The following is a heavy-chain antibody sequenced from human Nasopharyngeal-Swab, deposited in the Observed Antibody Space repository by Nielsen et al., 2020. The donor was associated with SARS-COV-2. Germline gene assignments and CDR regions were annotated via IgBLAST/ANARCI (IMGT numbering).Heavy chain of an antibody. CDR2: IYPLDSDT. Sequence: GESLKISCKGFGYSFTSYWITWVRQMPGKGLEWMGIIYPLDSDTIYSPSFQGQVTISANTSISTAYLQWSSLKASDTAIYYCARGATTGIDYWGQGTLVTVSS. CDR1: GYSFTSYW. CDR3: ARGATTGIDY. D-gene: IGHD4/OR15-4a*01. V-gene: IGHV5-51*01. J-gene: IGHJ4*02.